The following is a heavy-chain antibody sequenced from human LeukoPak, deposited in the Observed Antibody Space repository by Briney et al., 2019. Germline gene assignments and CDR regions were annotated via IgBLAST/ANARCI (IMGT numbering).Heavy chain of an antibody. V-gene: IGHV3-74*01. CDR1: GFTFSSYW. J-gene: IGHJ4*02. D-gene: IGHD4-4*01. Sequence: GGSLRLSCAASGFTFSSYWTHWVRQAPGKGLVWVSRINSDGSSTSYADSVKGRFTVSRDNAKNTLYLQMNSLRAEDTAVYYCAREPSAYSNYNYWGQGTLVTVSS. CDR3: AREPSAYSNYNY. CDR2: INSDGSST.